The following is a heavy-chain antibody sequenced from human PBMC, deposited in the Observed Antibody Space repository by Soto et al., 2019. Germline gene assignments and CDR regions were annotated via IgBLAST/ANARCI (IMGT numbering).Heavy chain of an antibody. CDR2: ISSSSSTI. J-gene: IGHJ6*04. Sequence: GGSLRLSCAASGFTFSSYSMNWVRQAPGKGLEWVSYISSSSSTIYYADSVKGRFTISRDNAKNSLYLQMNSLRDEDTAVYYCASGEPYGSGSSPPKAVRGKGTTFTVSS. D-gene: IGHD3-10*01. CDR1: GFTFSSYS. V-gene: IGHV3-48*02. CDR3: ASGEPYGSGSSPPKAV.